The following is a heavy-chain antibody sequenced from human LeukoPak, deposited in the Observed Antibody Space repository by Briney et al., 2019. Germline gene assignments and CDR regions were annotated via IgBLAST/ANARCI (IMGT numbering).Heavy chain of an antibody. D-gene: IGHD2-2*01. CDR2: INPNSGGT. Sequence: GASVKVSCKASGYTFTGYYMHWVRQAPGQGLEWMGWINPNSGGTNYAQKFQGRVTMTRDTSISTAYMELSRLRSDDTAVYYCTKAPYCSSTSCVFDYWGQGTLVTVSS. V-gene: IGHV1-2*02. CDR1: GYTFTGYY. CDR3: TKAPYCSSTSCVFDY. J-gene: IGHJ4*02.